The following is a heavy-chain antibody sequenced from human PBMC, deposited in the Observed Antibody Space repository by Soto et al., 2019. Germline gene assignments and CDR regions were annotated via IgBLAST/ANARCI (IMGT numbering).Heavy chain of an antibody. CDR2: ISSSSSYI. V-gene: IGHV3-21*01. J-gene: IGHJ4*02. CDR3: ASLPVYYDSSGYYFVHGYTGRTDY. CDR1: GFTFSSYS. Sequence: GGSLRLSCAASGFTFSSYSMNWVRQAPGKGLEWVSSISSSSSYIYYADSVKGRFTISRDNAKNSLYLQMNSLRAEDTAVYYCASLPVYYDSSGYYFVHGYTGRTDYWGQGTLVTVSS. D-gene: IGHD3-22*01.